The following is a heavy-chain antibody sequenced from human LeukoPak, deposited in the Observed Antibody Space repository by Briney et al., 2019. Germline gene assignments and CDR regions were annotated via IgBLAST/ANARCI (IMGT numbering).Heavy chain of an antibody. CDR2: VKKDASEK. J-gene: IGHJ1*01. Sequence: PGGSLRHSCAASGFTFSNNWMTWVRQAPGKGLEWVASVKKDASEKYYVDSVKGRFTISRDNAKNSLYLQMNSLRAEDTAVYYCARARYYYDSSGVAQHWGQGTLVTVSS. CDR3: ARARYYYDSSGVAQH. D-gene: IGHD3-22*01. CDR1: GFTFSNNW. V-gene: IGHV3-7*03.